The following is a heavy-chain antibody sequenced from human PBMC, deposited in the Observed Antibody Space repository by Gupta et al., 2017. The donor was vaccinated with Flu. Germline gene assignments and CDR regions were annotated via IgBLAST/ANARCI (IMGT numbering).Heavy chain of an antibody. V-gene: IGHV3-33*01. Sequence: QVQLVESGGGVVQPGRSLRLSCAASGFTFSSYGRHWVRQAPGKGLEWVAVIWYDGSNKYYADSVKGRFTISRDNSKNTLYLQMNSLRAEDTAVYYCAREQPYYDFWSGYYAPYYYGMDVWGQGTTVTVSS. CDR1: GFTFSSYG. CDR3: AREQPYYDFWSGYYAPYYYGMDV. D-gene: IGHD3-3*01. CDR2: IWYDGSNK. J-gene: IGHJ6*02.